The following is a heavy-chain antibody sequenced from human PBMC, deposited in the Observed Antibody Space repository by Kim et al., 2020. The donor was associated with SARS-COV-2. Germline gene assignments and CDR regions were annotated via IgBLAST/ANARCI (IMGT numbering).Heavy chain of an antibody. CDR3: TRQESSIHDF. Sequence: GGSLRLSCAASGFVFSGSPMHWVRQASGKGLEWLGQIRTESNSYATAYAASVKGRFIISRDDSKNTAYLQMNSLKIEDTAVYYCTRQESSIHDFWGQGTLVTVSS. CDR2: IRTESNSYAT. V-gene: IGHV3-73*01. J-gene: IGHJ4*02. D-gene: IGHD2-2*01. CDR1: GFVFSGSP.